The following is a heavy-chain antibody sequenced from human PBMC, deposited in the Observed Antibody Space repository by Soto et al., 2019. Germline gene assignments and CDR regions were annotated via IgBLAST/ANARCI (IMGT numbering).Heavy chain of an antibody. CDR2: VVPVLGIS. J-gene: IGHJ4*02. D-gene: IGHD1-26*01. Sequence: QVQLVQSGTEVKKPGSSVKVSCKASGYTFSSYSISWVRQAPGQGLEWMGRVVPVLGISNYAQRFQGRVTITADRSTGTAYLELHSLTSEDTAVYFCARGAVDQPLLAVFWGQGTLVAVSS. CDR1: GYTFSSYS. V-gene: IGHV1-69*02. CDR3: ARGAVDQPLLAVF.